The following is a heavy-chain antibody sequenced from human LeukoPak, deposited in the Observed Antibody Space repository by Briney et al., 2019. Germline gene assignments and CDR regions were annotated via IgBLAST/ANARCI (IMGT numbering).Heavy chain of an antibody. Sequence: GGSLRLSCAASGFTFSSYSMSWVRQAPGKGLEWVSSISSSSSYIYCADSVKGRFTISRDNAKNSLYLQMNSLRAEDTAVYYCARSPAALCFDYWGQGTLVTVSS. CDR2: ISSSSSYI. CDR1: GFTFSSYS. J-gene: IGHJ4*02. D-gene: IGHD2-2*01. CDR3: ARSPAALCFDY. V-gene: IGHV3-21*01.